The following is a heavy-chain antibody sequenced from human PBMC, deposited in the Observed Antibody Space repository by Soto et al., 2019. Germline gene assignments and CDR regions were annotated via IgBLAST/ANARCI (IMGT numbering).Heavy chain of an antibody. J-gene: IGHJ4*02. CDR3: ATGVIWIGYFTVDS. CDR2: FIPVYRTL. V-gene: IGHV1-69*13. D-gene: IGHD3-3*01. CDR1: GGSFGNSA. Sequence: SVKVSCKASGGSFGNSAINLVRQTPGQGLEWLGGFIPVYRTLNYAQKFQGRVTITADESTGTAYMTLSSLASDDTAVYYCATGVIWIGYFTVDSWGQGTRVTVSS.